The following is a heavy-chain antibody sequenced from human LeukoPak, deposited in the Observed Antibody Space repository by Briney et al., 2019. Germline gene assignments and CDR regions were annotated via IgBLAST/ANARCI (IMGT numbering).Heavy chain of an antibody. V-gene: IGHV1-69*05. CDR3: ARVAQREAVADNWFDP. D-gene: IGHD6-19*01. Sequence: ASVKVSCKASGGTFSSYAISWVRQAPGQGLEWMGGIIPIFGTANYAQKFQGRVTITTDESTSTAYMELSSLRSEDTAVYYCARVAQREAVADNWFDPWGQGTLVTVSS. CDR1: GGTFSSYA. J-gene: IGHJ5*02. CDR2: IIPIFGTA.